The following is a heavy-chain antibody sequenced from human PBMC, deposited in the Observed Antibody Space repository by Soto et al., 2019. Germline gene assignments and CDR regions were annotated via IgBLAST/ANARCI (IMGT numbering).Heavy chain of an antibody. J-gene: IGHJ4*02. V-gene: IGHV4-59*08. Sequence: SETLSLTCTVSGGTIISYYWSWIRQPTGKGLEWIGYIYYSGSTNYNPSLKSRVTISVDTPKNQFSLKLSSVTAADTAVYYCERHAYCGGDCYSPLDYWGQGTLVTVSS. CDR2: IYYSGST. D-gene: IGHD2-21*02. CDR1: GGTIISYY. CDR3: ERHAYCGGDCYSPLDY.